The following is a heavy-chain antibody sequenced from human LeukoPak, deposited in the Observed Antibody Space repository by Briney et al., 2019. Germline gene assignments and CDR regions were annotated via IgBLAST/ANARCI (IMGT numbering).Heavy chain of an antibody. CDR3: ARLPTESYYYGSGSYYNPSYYYGMDV. D-gene: IGHD3-10*01. CDR2: IYPGDSDT. CDR1: GYSFTSYW. Sequence: GESLKISCKGSGYSFTSYWIGWVRQMPGKGLEWMGIIYPGDSDTRYSPSFQGQVTISADKSISTAYLQWSSLKASDTAMYHCARLPTESYYYGSGSYYNPSYYYGMDVWGQGTTVTVSS. V-gene: IGHV5-51*01. J-gene: IGHJ6*02.